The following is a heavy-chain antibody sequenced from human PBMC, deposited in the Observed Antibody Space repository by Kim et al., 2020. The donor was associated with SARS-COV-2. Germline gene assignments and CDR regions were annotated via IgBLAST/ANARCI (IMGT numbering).Heavy chain of an antibody. Sequence: SVKVSCKASGGTITNYAVSGVRQAPGQGPDWMGEIIPLLGTTTYAQKFQGRVAIIADASSNTVYMEMSSLRSEDTAIYYCANSTVTSPGWVGPWGQGPLVSVSS. D-gene: IGHD4-17*01. CDR1: GGTITNYA. J-gene: IGHJ5*02. V-gene: IGHV1-69*13. CDR3: ANSTVTSPGWVGP. CDR2: IIPLLGTT.